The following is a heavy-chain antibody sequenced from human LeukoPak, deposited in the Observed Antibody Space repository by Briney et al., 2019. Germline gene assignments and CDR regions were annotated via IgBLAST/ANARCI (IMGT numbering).Heavy chain of an antibody. V-gene: IGHV3-7*01. J-gene: IGHJ4*02. CDR1: GFTFSSYT. D-gene: IGHD2-15*01. CDR2: IKQDGSEK. Sequence: PGGSLRLSCTASGFTFSSYTMSWVRQAPGKGLEWVANIKQDGSEKYYVDSVKGRFTISRDNAKNSLYLQMNSLRAEDTAVYYCARGMVDFDYWGQGTLVTVSS. CDR3: ARGMVDFDY.